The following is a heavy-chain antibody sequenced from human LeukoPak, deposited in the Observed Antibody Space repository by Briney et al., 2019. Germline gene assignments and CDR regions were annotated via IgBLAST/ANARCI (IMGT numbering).Heavy chain of an antibody. CDR2: YT. V-gene: IGHV5-51*01. Sequence: YTRYSPSFQGQVTISADKSNSTAYLQWSSLKASDTAMYYCAIQWGSGGYDYWGQGTLVTVSS. CDR3: AIQWGSGGYDY. J-gene: IGHJ4*02. D-gene: IGHD1-26*01.